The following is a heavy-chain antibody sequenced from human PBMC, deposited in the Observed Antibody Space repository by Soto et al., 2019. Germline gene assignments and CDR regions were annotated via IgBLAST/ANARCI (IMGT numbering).Heavy chain of an antibody. D-gene: IGHD3-10*01. J-gene: IGHJ6*03. CDR2: INHSGST. Sequence: PSETLSLTCAVYGGSFSGYYWSWIRQPPGKWLEWIGVINHSGSTNYNPSLKSRVTISVDTSKNQFSLKLSSVTAADTAVYYCARGRSYYGSGSSTSYYYYYMDVWGKGTTVTVSS. V-gene: IGHV4-34*01. CDR3: ARGRSYYGSGSSTSYYYYYMDV. CDR1: GGSFSGYY.